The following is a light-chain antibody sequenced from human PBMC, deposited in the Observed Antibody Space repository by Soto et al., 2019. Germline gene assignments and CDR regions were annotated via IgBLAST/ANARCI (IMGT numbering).Light chain of an antibody. CDR2: DAY. Sequence: ENVLTQSPATLSVSPGERASLSCRASQSVSSNLAWYQQKPGQAPRLLIFDAYNRATGIPGRFSGSGSGTDFTLTISSLEPEDFAVYYCQQRSNWPLTFGGGTKVDIK. CDR3: QQRSNWPLT. CDR1: QSVSSN. J-gene: IGKJ4*01. V-gene: IGKV3-11*01.